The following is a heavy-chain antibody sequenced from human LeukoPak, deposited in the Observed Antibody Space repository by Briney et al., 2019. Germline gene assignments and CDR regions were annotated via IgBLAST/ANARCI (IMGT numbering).Heavy chain of an antibody. CDR3: ARRIAGSWYDGAFDI. D-gene: IGHD6-13*01. V-gene: IGHV4-39*07. Sequence: SETLSLTCTVSGGSISSSSYYWGWIRQPPGKGLEWIGSIYYSGSTYYNPSLKSRVTISVDTSKNQFSLKLSSVTAADTAVYYCARRIAGSWYDGAFDIWGQGTMVTVSS. CDR1: GGSISSSSYY. CDR2: IYYSGST. J-gene: IGHJ3*02.